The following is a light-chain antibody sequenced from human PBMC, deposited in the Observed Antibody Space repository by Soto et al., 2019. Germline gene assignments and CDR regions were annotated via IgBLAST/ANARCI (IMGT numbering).Light chain of an antibody. CDR3: QQYNNWPRT. CDR1: QSVSSY. Sequence: IVLTQSPGTLSLSPGESATLSCRASQSVSSYLAWYQHKPGQAPSLLLYGASTRATGIPARFSGSGSGTEFTLTISSLQSEDFAVYYCQQYNNWPRTFGQGTKVDIK. V-gene: IGKV3-15*01. CDR2: GAS. J-gene: IGKJ1*01.